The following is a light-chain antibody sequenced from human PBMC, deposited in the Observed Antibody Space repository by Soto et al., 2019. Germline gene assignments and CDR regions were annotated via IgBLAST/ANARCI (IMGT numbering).Light chain of an antibody. CDR1: QSILYSSNDKNY. CDR2: WAS. J-gene: IGKJ4*01. Sequence: DIVMTQSPDSLAVSLGERATINCKSSQSILYSSNDKNYLAWYQQKPGQPPKLLIYWASTRESGVPDRFSGSGSETDFTLTITSLQAEDVAVYYCQHYYSPPLTVGGGTKVEI. V-gene: IGKV4-1*01. CDR3: QHYYSPPLT.